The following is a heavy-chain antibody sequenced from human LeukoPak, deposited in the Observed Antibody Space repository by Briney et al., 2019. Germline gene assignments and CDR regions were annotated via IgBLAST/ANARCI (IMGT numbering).Heavy chain of an antibody. Sequence: SETLSLTCTVSGGSISSYYWSWIRQPPGKGLEWIGYIYYSGSTNSNPSLKSRVTISVDTSKNQFSLKLNSVTAADTAVYYCARDLMYSSTWETFNWGQGTLVTVSS. J-gene: IGHJ4*02. V-gene: IGHV4-59*01. CDR2: IYYSGST. CDR3: ARDLMYSSTWETFN. D-gene: IGHD6-13*01. CDR1: GGSISSYY.